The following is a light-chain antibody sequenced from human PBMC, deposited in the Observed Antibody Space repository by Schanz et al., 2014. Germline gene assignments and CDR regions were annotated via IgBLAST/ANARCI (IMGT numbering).Light chain of an antibody. CDR2: NTN. CDR1: SGSVSTSYY. J-gene: IGLJ3*02. V-gene: IGLV8-61*01. Sequence: QTVVTQEPSFSVSPGGTVTLTCALSSGSVSTSYYPSWYQQTPGQAPRTLIYNTNIRSSGVPDRFSGSILGNKAALTITGAQADDESDYYCVLYVGTGICVFGGGTKLTV. CDR3: VLYVGTGICV.